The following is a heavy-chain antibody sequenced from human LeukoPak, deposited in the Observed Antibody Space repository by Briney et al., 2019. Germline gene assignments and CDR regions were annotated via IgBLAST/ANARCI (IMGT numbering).Heavy chain of an antibody. CDR3: ARGYCSGGVCYSIYFDQ. CDR2: IKQDGSKK. V-gene: IGHV3-7*01. D-gene: IGHD2-15*01. J-gene: IGHJ4*02. CDR1: GFSISTYW. Sequence: GGPLRLSCAASGFSISTYWMSWVRQAPGKGLEWVANIKQDGSKKYYVDSVKGRFTMSRDNAKNSLYLQMNSLRAEDTALYYCARGYCSGGVCYSIYFDQWGQGTLVTVSP.